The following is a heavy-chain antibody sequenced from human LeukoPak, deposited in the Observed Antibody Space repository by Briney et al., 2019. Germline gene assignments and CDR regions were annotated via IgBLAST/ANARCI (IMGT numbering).Heavy chain of an antibody. CDR1: GFTFSSYA. CDR2: ISGGGGST. CDR3: GKIEAATLTPPCNY. D-gene: IGHD2-15*01. V-gene: IGHV3-23*01. J-gene: IGHJ4*02. Sequence: GGSLRLSCAASGFTFSSYAMSWVRQAPGKGLEWVSAISGGGGSTYYADSVKGRFTISRDNSENTLYLQMNSLRAEDTAVYYCGKIEAATLTPPCNYWGQGTRV.